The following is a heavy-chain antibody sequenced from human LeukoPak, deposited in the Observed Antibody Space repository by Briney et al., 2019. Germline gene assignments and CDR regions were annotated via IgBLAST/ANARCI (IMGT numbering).Heavy chain of an antibody. CDR1: GYSFTNYW. Sequence: GESLKISWKGSGYSFTNYWIAWVRQMPGQGLEGMAIIYPGDSDARYSPSFQGQVTISVDKSITTTYLRWSSLQASEPDMYYCARRGWGFGEPKRDHDTFDIWGQGTMVTVSS. CDR3: ARRGWGFGEPKRDHDTFDI. D-gene: IGHD3-10*01. V-gene: IGHV5-51*01. J-gene: IGHJ3*02. CDR2: IYPGDSDA.